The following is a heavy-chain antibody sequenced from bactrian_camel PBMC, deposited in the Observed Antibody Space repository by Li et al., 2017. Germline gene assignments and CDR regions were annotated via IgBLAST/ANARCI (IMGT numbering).Heavy chain of an antibody. CDR1: GYTFDKNC. J-gene: IGHJ4*01. CDR3: RKAAGASKD. V-gene: IGHV3S1*01. CDR2: TYTGGSTE. Sequence: HVQLVESGGGSVQAGESLRLSCVASGYTFDKNCMGWFRQAPGKEREGVAATYTGGSTEYYADSVKGRFTISRDNAKNTLYLQLNSLKTEDTAMYYCRKAAGASKDWGQGTQVTVS.